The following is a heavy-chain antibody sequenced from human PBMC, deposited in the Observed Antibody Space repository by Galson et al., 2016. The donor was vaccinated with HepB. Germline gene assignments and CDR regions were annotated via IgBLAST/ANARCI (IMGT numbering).Heavy chain of an antibody. CDR2: VYHSGTT. J-gene: IGHJ4*02. Sequence: ETLSLACTVSSGFISTYYWSWIRQPPGKGLEWLGYVYHSGTTSYNPSLKSRVTISIDTAKNQFPLQLSSVTAADTAVYYCAALLASGYGTGRLDYWGQGTLVAVS. D-gene: IGHD3-9*01. V-gene: IGHV4-59*01. CDR1: SGFISTYY. CDR3: AALLASGYGTGRLDY.